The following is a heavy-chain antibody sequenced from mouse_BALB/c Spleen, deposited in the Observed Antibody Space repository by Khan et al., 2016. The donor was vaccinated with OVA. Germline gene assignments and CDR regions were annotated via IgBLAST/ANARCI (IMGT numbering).Heavy chain of an antibody. CDR2: ISSRGSYT. CDR1: GFTFSSYG. V-gene: IGHV5-6*01. D-gene: IGHD4-1*01. J-gene: IGHJ4*01. CDR3: ARQDWDRDDVMDY. Sequence: EVQLVESGGDLVKPGESLKLSCAASGFTFSSYGMSWVRQTPDKRLEWVATISSRGSYTYYPDSVKGRFTISRDNAKNTLYLQMSRLKSEDTAMYYCARQDWDRDDVMDYWGQGTSVTVSS.